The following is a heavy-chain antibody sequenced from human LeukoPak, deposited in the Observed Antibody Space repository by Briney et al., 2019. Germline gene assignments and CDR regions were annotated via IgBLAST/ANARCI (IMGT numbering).Heavy chain of an antibody. V-gene: IGHV1-18*01. CDR2: ISAYNGNT. CDR1: GYTFTSYG. D-gene: IGHD2-8*01. J-gene: IGHJ3*02. Sequence: ASVKVSCKASGYTFTSYGISWVRQAPGQGLEWMGWISAYNGNTNYAQKLQGRVTMTTDTSTSTAYMELRSLRSDDTAVYYCARLGSRLMVRKGQDAFDIWGQGTMVTVSS. CDR3: ARLGSRLMVRKGQDAFDI.